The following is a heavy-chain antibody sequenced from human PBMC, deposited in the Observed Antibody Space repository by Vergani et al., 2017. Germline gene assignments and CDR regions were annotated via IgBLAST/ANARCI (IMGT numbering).Heavy chain of an antibody. CDR3: AKKLGDYTGLDY. J-gene: IGHJ4*02. CDR1: GFTVSSNY. V-gene: IGHV3-66*01. CDR2: IYSGGST. D-gene: IGHD4-17*01. Sequence: EVQLVESGGGLVQPGGSLRLSCAASGFTVSSNYMSWVRQAPGKGLEWVSVIYSGGSTYYADSVKGRFTISRDNSKNTLYLQMNSLGAEDTAVYYCAKKLGDYTGLDYWGQGTLVTVSA.